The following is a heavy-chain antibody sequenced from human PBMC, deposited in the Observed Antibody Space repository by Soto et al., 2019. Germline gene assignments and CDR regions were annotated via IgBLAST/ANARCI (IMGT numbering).Heavy chain of an antibody. J-gene: IGHJ1*01. V-gene: IGHV3-30*18. CDR3: AKAYGGNSVVQH. D-gene: IGHD2-21*02. Sequence: GGSLRLSCAASGFTFSSYGMHWVRQAPGKGLEWVAVISYDGSNKYYADSVKGRFTISRDNSKNTLYLQMNSLRAEDTAVYYCAKAYGGNSVVQHWGQGTLVTSPQ. CDR2: ISYDGSNK. CDR1: GFTFSSYG.